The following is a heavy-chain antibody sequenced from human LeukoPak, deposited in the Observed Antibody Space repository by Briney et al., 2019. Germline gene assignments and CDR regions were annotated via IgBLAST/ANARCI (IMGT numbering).Heavy chain of an antibody. V-gene: IGHV4-39*01. Sequence: SETLSLTCSVFGDSISTSSYYWGWIRQPPGEGLEWIGTIYYSGSTYYNPSLTSRVTISVDTSKNQFSLKLSSVTAADTAVYYCARHKDYYYSYMDVWGKGTTVTISS. J-gene: IGHJ6*03. CDR2: IYYSGST. CDR1: GDSISTSSYY. CDR3: ARHKDYYYSYMDV.